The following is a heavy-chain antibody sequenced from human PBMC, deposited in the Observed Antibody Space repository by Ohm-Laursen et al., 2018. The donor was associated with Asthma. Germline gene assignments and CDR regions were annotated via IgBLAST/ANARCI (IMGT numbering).Heavy chain of an antibody. Sequence: ATVKISCKSSGYTFINYPIHWVRQAPGQSLEWVGWINAGSGNTKYSQNFQGRVTFTRDTAATTTYMDLSSLRSEDTAVYYCARQGDNNYDRSGFYVHWGQGTLVTVSS. CDR1: GYTFINYP. J-gene: IGHJ4*02. D-gene: IGHD3-22*01. CDR2: INAGSGNT. V-gene: IGHV1-3*01. CDR3: ARQGDNNYDRSGFYVH.